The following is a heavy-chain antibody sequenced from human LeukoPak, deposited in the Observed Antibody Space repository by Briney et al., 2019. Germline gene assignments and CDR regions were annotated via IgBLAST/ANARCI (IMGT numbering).Heavy chain of an antibody. Sequence: PSETLSLTCTVSGDSFSSVTDYWAWIRQPPGKGLEWIASGDYGGGTYYNPSLESRVAISADTSKNQFSLMLSSVTAADTAVYYCARMFYGSSWAYWYFDLWGRGTLVTVSS. CDR1: GDSFSSVTDY. CDR2: GDYGGGT. J-gene: IGHJ2*01. V-gene: IGHV4-39*07. D-gene: IGHD6-13*01. CDR3: ARMFYGSSWAYWYFDL.